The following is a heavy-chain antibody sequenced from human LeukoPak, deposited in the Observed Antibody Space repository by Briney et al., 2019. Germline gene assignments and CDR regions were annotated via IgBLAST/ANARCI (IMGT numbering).Heavy chain of an antibody. J-gene: IGHJ4*02. CDR2: ISGSGGST. V-gene: IGHV3-23*01. Sequence: PSETLSLTCTVSGGSVSSGSYYWSWIRQPPGKGLEWVSAISGSGGSTYYADSVKGRFTISRDNSKNTLYLQMNSLRAEDTAVYYCARGDSRGYYHYFDYWGQGTLVTVSS. D-gene: IGHD3-22*01. CDR3: ARGDSRGYYHYFDY. CDR1: GGSVSSGSYY.